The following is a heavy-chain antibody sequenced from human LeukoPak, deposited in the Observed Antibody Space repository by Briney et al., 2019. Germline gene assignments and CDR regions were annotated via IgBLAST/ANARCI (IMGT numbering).Heavy chain of an antibody. CDR3: AKSPTPYSSSSDFDY. V-gene: IGHV3-30*02. Sequence: PGGSLRLSCAASGFTFSSYGMHWGRQAPDKGLGGVAFIRHDGSNQYQADSVKGRFTISRDNSKTTVYLQMNSLRAEDTAVYYCAKSPTPYSSSSDFDYWGQGTLVIVSS. D-gene: IGHD6-6*01. CDR1: GFTFSSYG. J-gene: IGHJ4*02. CDR2: IRHDGSNQ.